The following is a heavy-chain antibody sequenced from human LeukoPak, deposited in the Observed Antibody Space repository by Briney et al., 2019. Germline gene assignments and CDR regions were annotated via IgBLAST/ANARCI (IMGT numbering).Heavy chain of an antibody. CDR3: AKETGGRQGLDY. J-gene: IGHJ4*02. D-gene: IGHD3-10*01. CDR1: GLTFSSYG. Sequence: GGSLRLSCAASGLTFSSYGMHWVRQAPGKGLEWVAFIRYDGSNKYYADSVKGRFTISRDNSKNTLYLQMNSLRAEDTAVYYCAKETGGRQGLDYWGQGTLVTVSS. CDR2: IRYDGSNK. V-gene: IGHV3-30*02.